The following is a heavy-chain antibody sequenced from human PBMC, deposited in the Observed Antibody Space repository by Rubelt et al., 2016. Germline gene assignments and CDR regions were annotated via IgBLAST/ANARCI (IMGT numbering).Heavy chain of an antibody. V-gene: IGHV1-69*10. CDR2: IIPILGIA. Sequence: SSYAISWVRQAPGQGLEWMGGIIPILGIANYAQKFQGRVTITADKSTSTAYMELRSLRSDDTAVYYCARARGNSRAFDIWGQGTMVTVSS. CDR3: ARARGNSRAFDI. CDR1: SSYA. D-gene: IGHD2/OR15-2a*01. J-gene: IGHJ3*02.